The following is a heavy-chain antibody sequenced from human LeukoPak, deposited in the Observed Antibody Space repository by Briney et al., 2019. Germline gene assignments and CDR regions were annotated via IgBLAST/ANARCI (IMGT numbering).Heavy chain of an antibody. D-gene: IGHD1-20*01. V-gene: IGHV3-21*01. CDR3: ARDNGNAAPGAFAP. CDR1: GFTFSSYS. Sequence: PGGSLRLSCAASGFTFSSYSMNWVRQAPGKGLEWVSSITKSSDYKYYADSVKGRFTVSRDNAKNSLYLQMDSLRAEDTAVYFCARDNGNAAPGAFAPWGQGILVTVSS. J-gene: IGHJ5*02. CDR2: ITKSSDYK.